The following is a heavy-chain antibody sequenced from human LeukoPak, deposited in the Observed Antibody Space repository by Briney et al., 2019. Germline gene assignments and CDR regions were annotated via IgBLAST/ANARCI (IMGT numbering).Heavy chain of an antibody. CDR2: IIPILGIA. J-gene: IGHJ3*02. D-gene: IGHD3-22*01. Sequence: SVNVSCKASGGTFSSDAISWVRQATGQGLERMGRIIPILGIANYAQKFQGRVTITADKSTSTAYMELSSLRSEDTAVYYCARDPAYYYDSSGPFDAFDIWGQGTMVTVSS. CDR3: ARDPAYYYDSSGPFDAFDI. CDR1: GGTFSSDA. V-gene: IGHV1-69*04.